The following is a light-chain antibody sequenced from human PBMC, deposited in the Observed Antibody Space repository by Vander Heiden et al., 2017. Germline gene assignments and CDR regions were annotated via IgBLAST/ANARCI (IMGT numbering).Light chain of an antibody. CDR3: AAWDDSFGGVV. V-gene: IGLV1-47*01. CDR2: RNY. Sequence: QSVLTQPPSASGNPGHRLTISCSGSTSNIATNSVSWYQPFPAVTPNLLIYRNYQRSSGVPERFSGSKSGTSASLASSGLRPEDESDYYGAAWDDSFGGVVFGGGTRLTVL. CDR1: TSNIATNS. J-gene: IGLJ3*02.